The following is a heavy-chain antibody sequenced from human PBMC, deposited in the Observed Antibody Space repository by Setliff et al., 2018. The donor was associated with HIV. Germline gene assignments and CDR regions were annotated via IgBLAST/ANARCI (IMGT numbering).Heavy chain of an antibody. V-gene: IGHV4-4*07. J-gene: IGHJ3*02. CDR2: IYTSGST. CDR1: GGPISSYY. Sequence: SETLSLTCTVSGGPISSYYWSWIRQPAGKGLEWIGRIYTSGSTNYNPSLKSRVTMSVDTSKNQFSLKLSSVTAADTAVYSCARAAWIQLWFGAFDIWGQGTMVTVSS. D-gene: IGHD5-18*01. CDR3: ARAAWIQLWFGAFDI.